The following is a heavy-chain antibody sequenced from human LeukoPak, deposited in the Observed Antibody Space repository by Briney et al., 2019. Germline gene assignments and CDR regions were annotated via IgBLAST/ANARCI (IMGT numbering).Heavy chain of an antibody. CDR3: ARGYASAFGI. D-gene: IGHD5-18*01. V-gene: IGHV4-59*01. CDR2: IYYSGSS. Sequence: SETLFLTCTVSGASISSYYWNWIRQPPGKGLEWIGYIYYSGSSNYNPSLKSRVTISVDTSKNQFSLKLTSVTAADTAVYYCARGYASAFGIWGQGTMVTVSS. CDR1: GASISSYY. J-gene: IGHJ3*02.